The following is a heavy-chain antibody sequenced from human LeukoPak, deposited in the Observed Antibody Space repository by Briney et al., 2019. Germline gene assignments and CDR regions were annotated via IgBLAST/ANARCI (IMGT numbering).Heavy chain of an antibody. Sequence: ASVKVSCKASGYTFASYDINWVRQATGQGLEWMGWMNPNSGNTGYAQKFQGRVTMTRDTSISTAYMELSSLTSEGTAVYYCARGFVNLPGYWGVWGKGTTVTVSS. CDR1: GYTFASYD. D-gene: IGHD3-9*01. CDR2: MNPNSGNT. J-gene: IGHJ6*04. CDR3: ARGFVNLPGYWGV. V-gene: IGHV1-8*02.